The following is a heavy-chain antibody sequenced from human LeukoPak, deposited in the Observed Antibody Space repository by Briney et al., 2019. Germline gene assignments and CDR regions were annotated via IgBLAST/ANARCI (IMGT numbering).Heavy chain of an antibody. D-gene: IGHD4-23*01. CDR1: GGSLSSYY. Sequence: TSETLSLTCTVSGGSLSSYYWSWIRQPPGKGLEWIGYIYYSGSGSTNYNPSLKSRVTISVDTSKNQFSLKLSSVTAADTAVYYCARRGGHGGSFDYWGQGTLVTVSS. CDR2: IYYSGSGST. CDR3: ARRGGHGGSFDY. V-gene: IGHV4-59*12. J-gene: IGHJ4*02.